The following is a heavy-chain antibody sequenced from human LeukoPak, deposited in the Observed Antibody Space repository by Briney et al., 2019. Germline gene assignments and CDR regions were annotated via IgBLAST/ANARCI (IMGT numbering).Heavy chain of an antibody. CDR2: INHSGST. CDR3: ARTHTTFPNWFDP. J-gene: IGHJ5*02. V-gene: IGHV4-34*01. Sequence: SETLSLTCAVYGGSFSGYYWSWIRQPPGKGLEWIGEINHSGSTNYNPSLKSRVTISVDTSKNQFSLKLSSVTAADTAVYYCARTHTTFPNWFDPWGQGTLVTVSS. D-gene: IGHD2/OR15-2a*01. CDR1: GGSFSGYY.